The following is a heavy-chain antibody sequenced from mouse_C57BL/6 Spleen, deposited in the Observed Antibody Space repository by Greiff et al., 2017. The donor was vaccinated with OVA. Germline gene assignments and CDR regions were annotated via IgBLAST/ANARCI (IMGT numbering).Heavy chain of an antibody. J-gene: IGHJ3*01. CDR1: GYTFTDYY. D-gene: IGHD2-5*01. Sequence: EVQLQQSGPELVKPGASVKISCKASGYTFTDYYMNWVKQSHGKSLEWIGDINPNNGGTSYNQKFKGKATLTVDKSSSTAYMELRSLTSEDSAVYYCARAVTYYSNYVPFAYWGQGTLVTVSA. CDR3: ARAVTYYSNYVPFAY. CDR2: INPNNGGT. V-gene: IGHV1-26*01.